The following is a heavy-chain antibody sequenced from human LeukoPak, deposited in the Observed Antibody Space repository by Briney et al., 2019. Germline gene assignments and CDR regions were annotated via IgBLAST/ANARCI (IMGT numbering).Heavy chain of an antibody. CDR2: IYYSGST. CDR1: GGSISSGGYY. Sequence: SQTLSLTCTVSGGSISSGGYYWSWIRQHPGKGLEWIGYIYYSGSTYYNPSLKSRVTMSVDTSKNQFSLKLSSVTAADTAVYYCARDPPPGCPNGVCYAGFDYWGQGTLVTVSS. J-gene: IGHJ4*02. V-gene: IGHV4-31*03. CDR3: ARDPPPGCPNGVCYAGFDY. D-gene: IGHD2-8*01.